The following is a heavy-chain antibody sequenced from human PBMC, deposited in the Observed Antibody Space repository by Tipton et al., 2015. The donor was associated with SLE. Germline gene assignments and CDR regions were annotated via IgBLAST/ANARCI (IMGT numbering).Heavy chain of an antibody. CDR3: ARTYCGGDCHIPWGFDY. CDR2: ISSSSSTI. CDR1: GFTFSSYS. Sequence: SLRLSCAASGFTFSSYSMNWVRQAPGKGLEWVSYISSSSSTIYYADSVKGRFTISRDNAKNSLYLQMNSLRAEDTAVYYCARTYCGGDCHIPWGFDYWGQGTLVTVSS. V-gene: IGHV3-48*01. J-gene: IGHJ4*02. D-gene: IGHD2-21*01.